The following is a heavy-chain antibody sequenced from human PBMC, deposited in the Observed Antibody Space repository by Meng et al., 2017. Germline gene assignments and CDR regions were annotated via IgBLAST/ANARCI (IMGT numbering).Heavy chain of an antibody. J-gene: IGHJ4*02. CDR2: IYWDDDK. V-gene: IGHV2-5*02. CDR3: AHSDRISRGGIWGEDY. Sequence: SGPTLVKPTQTLTLTCTFSGFSLSTSGVGVGWIRQPPGKALEWLALIYWDDDKRYSPSLKSRLTITKDTSKNQVVLTMTNMDPVDTATYYCAHSDRISRGGIWGEDYWGQGTLVTVSS. CDR1: GFSLSTSGVG. D-gene: IGHD3-16*01.